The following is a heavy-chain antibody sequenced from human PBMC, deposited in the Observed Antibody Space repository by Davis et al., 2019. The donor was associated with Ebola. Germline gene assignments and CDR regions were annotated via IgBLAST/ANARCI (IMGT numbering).Heavy chain of an antibody. V-gene: IGHV4-34*01. Sequence: MPSETLSLTCAVYGASFSGYYWSWIRQPPGKGLEWIGEINRGGGTNYNPSLKSRVTISSDMSKNQFSLKLSSVTAADTAVYYCATSPGYYGSGFDYWGQGTLVTVSS. CDR3: ATSPGYYGSGFDY. CDR1: GASFSGYY. CDR2: INRGGGT. J-gene: IGHJ4*02. D-gene: IGHD3-10*01.